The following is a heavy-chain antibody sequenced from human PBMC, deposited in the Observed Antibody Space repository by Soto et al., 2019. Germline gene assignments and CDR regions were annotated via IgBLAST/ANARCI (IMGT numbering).Heavy chain of an antibody. D-gene: IGHD5-18*01. J-gene: IGHJ4*02. V-gene: IGHV3-73*02. CDR2: IRSKVNTYAT. CDR1: GFTFSDSA. Sequence: EVQLVESGGGLVQPGGSLKLSCAASGFTFSDSAMHWVRQASGKGLEWVGRIRSKVNTYATAYAASVKGRFTISRDDSMNTAYRQMNSQKTWDTAVYYCTNRRDWAAMDPLDYWGQGTVVTVSS. CDR3: TNRRDWAAMDPLDY.